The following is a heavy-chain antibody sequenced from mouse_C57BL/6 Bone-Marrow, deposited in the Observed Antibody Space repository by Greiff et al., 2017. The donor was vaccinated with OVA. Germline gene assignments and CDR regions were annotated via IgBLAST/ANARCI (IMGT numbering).Heavy chain of an antibody. CDR3: ALYYSGAMDY. V-gene: IGHV1-64*01. CDR1: GYTFTSYW. Sequence: QLQQPGAELVKPGASVQLSCKASGYTFTSYWMHWVKQRPGQGLEWIGMIHPNSGSTNYNAKFKSKATLTVDKSSSTAYMQLSSLTSEDSAVDYCALYYSGAMDYWGQGTSVTVSS. CDR2: IHPNSGST. D-gene: IGHD2-12*01. J-gene: IGHJ4*01.